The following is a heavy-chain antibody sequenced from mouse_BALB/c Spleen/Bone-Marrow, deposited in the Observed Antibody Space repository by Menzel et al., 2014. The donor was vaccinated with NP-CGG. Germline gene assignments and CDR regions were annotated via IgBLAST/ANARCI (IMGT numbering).Heavy chain of an antibody. CDR1: GFTFSDYY. CDR3: ARDKGRVLFDY. J-gene: IGHJ2*01. CDR2: IRNKANGYTT. V-gene: IGHV7-3*02. Sequence: EVNVVESGGGLVQPGGSLRLSCAPSGFTFSDYYMNWVRQPPGKALEWLGFIRNKANGYTTEYSASVKGRFTISRDNSQNLLYLQRNPLRAEYSATDYCARDKGRVLFDYWSQGATLTVSS.